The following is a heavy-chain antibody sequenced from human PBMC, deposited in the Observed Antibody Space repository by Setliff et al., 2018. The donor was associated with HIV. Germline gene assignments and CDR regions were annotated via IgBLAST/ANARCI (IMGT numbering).Heavy chain of an antibody. V-gene: IGHV1-46*02. Sequence: GASVKVSCKASGYTFNSYYLHWVRQAPGQGLEWMGMINPSGGSASYAQKFQGRVTMSRDTSTSTVYMELSSLRSEDTAVYYCARDYFDSSAYHYGFVAFDIWGQGTMVTVSS. D-gene: IGHD3-22*01. CDR2: INPSGGSA. J-gene: IGHJ3*02. CDR1: GYTFNSYY. CDR3: ARDYFDSSAYHYGFVAFDI.